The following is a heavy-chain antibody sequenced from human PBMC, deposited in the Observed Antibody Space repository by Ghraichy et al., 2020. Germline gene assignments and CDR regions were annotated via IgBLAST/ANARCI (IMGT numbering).Heavy chain of an antibody. CDR2: IIPIFGTA. CDR3: ARHIAGQLVPIDY. J-gene: IGHJ4*02. CDR1: GGTFSSYA. V-gene: IGHV1-69*13. Sequence: SVKVSCKASGGTFSSYAISWVRQAPGQGLEWMGGIIPIFGTANYAQKFQGRVTITADESTSTAYMELSSLRSEDTAVYYCARHIAGQLVPIDYWGQGTLVTVSS. D-gene: IGHD6-6*01.